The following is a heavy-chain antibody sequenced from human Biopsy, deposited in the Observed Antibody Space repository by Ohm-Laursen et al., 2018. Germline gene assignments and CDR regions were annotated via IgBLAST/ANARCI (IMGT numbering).Heavy chain of an antibody. CDR3: AKDRWPHVVVVTTNFDS. J-gene: IGHJ4*02. CDR2: ISGSGSTT. Sequence: SLRLSCAASGFTFSSYVMSWVRQAPGKGLEWVSTISGSGSTTNYADSVKGRFTISRDNSKNTLYLQMNSLRAEDTAVYYCAKDRWPHVVVVTTNFDSWGQGTLVTVSS. V-gene: IGHV3-23*01. CDR1: GFTFSSYV. D-gene: IGHD2-21*02.